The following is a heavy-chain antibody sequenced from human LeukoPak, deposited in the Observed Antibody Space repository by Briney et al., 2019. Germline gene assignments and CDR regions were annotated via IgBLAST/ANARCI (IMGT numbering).Heavy chain of an antibody. V-gene: IGHV1-69*05. CDR2: IIPIFGTA. CDR3: ARDRGRAFDI. J-gene: IGHJ3*02. CDR1: GGTLSSYA. Sequence: ASVKVSCKASGGTLSSYAISWVRQAPGQGLEWMGGIIPIFGTANYAQKFQGRVTITTDESTSTAYMELSSVRSEDTAVYYCARDRGRAFDIWGQGTMVTVSS. D-gene: IGHD1-26*01.